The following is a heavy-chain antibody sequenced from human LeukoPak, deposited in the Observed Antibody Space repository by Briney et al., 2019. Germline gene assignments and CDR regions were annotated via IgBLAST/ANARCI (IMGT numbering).Heavy chain of an antibody. CDR3: AKGAYDYIEMGYFDS. D-gene: IGHD5-12*01. J-gene: IGHJ4*02. CDR2: LIGSSGST. CDR1: GFTSTNYA. Sequence: GGSLRLSCAASGFTSTNYAMNWVRQAPGKGLEWVSILIGSSGSTDYADSVKGRFTISRDTSKNTLFLQMNSLRAEDTVIYYCAKGAYDYIEMGYFDSWGQGTLVTVFS. V-gene: IGHV3-23*01.